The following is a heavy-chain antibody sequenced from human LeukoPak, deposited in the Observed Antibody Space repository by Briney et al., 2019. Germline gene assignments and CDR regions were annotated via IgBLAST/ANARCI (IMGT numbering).Heavy chain of an antibody. Sequence: SGGSLRLSCAASGFTFSSYGMHWVRQTPGKGLEWVAFIRYDGSNKYYADSVKGRFTISRDNSKNTRYLQMNSLRAEDTAVYYCAKDRGELEPFYFDYWGQGTLVTVSS. V-gene: IGHV3-30*02. J-gene: IGHJ4*02. CDR3: AKDRGELEPFYFDY. CDR1: GFTFSSYG. CDR2: IRYDGSNK. D-gene: IGHD1-1*01.